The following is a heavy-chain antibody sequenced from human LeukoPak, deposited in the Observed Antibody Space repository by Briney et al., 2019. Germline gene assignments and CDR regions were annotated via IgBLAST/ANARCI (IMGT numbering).Heavy chain of an antibody. J-gene: IGHJ4*02. CDR3: AKDYSGSGSHFDY. D-gene: IGHD3-10*01. Sequence: PGGSLRLSCAASGFTFSSYGMHWVRQAPGKGLEWVAVISYDGSNKYYADSVKGRFSISRDNSKNTLYLQMNSLRAEDTAVYYCAKDYSGSGSHFDYWGQGTLVTVSP. CDR2: ISYDGSNK. V-gene: IGHV3-30*18. CDR1: GFTFSSYG.